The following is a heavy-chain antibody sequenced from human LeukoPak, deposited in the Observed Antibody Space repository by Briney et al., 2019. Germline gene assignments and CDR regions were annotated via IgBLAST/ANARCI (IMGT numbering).Heavy chain of an antibody. CDR3: VRKVYYYMDV. CDR2: ISSSGDST. V-gene: IGHV3-23*01. CDR1: GVTLSRYA. J-gene: IGHJ6*03. Sequence: PGGSLRLSCAASGVTLSRYAVNWVRQAPGRGLEWVSYISSSGDSTVYAESVKGQFTISRGNSKNMLYLQMDSLRAEDTAIYYCVRKVYYYMDVWGKGTTVTVSS.